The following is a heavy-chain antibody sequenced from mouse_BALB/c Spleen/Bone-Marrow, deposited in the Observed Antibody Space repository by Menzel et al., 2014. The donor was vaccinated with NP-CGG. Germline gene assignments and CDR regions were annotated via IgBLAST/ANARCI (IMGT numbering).Heavy chain of an antibody. Sequence: EVKVIESGGGLVQPGGSLKLSCAASGFDFSRYWMSWVRQAPGKGLEWIGEINPDSRTINYSPSLKDKFIISRDNAKNTLYLRLNKVRSGDTALYYCARPDYYGYLNYWGQGTTLTVSS. D-gene: IGHD1-1*01. CDR2: INPDSRTI. CDR1: GFDFSRYW. CDR3: ARPDYYGYLNY. V-gene: IGHV4-1*02. J-gene: IGHJ2*01.